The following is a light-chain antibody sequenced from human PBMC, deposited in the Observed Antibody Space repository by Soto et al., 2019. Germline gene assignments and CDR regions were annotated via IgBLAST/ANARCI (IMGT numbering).Light chain of an antibody. CDR2: DVT. CDR1: SSDVGCYNY. V-gene: IGLV2-11*01. CDR3: CSYGGSYTLI. J-gene: IGLJ2*01. Sequence: QSARTQPRSVSGSPGQSVTVSCTGTSSDVGCYNYVSWYQQHPGKAPKLIISDVTNRPSGVPDRFSGSKSGNTASLTISGLQGEDEAEYYCCSYGGSYTLIFGGGTKVTVL.